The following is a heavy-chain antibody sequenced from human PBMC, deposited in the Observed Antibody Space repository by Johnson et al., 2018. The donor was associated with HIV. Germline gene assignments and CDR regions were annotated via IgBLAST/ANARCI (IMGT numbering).Heavy chain of an antibody. CDR3: ARAGSSSSGPRAFDI. V-gene: IGHV3-30*04. CDR2: ISYDGSNK. Sequence: QVLLVESGGGVVQPGRSLRLSCAASGFAFSSYAMHWVRQAPGKGLEWVAVISYDGSNKYYADAVKGRFTISRDNSKNTLYRQMNSLRAEDTAVYYCARAGSSSSGPRAFDIWGQGTMVTVSS. D-gene: IGHD6-6*01. CDR1: GFAFSSYA. J-gene: IGHJ3*02.